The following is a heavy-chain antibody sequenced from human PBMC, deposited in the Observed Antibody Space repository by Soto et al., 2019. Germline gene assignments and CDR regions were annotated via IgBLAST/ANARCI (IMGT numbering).Heavy chain of an antibody. J-gene: IGHJ6*02. CDR1: GYTFTSYG. CDR3: ARDSDCSGGSCYSSPLDYYYYGMDV. CDR2: ISAYNGNT. Sequence: GAAVKVSCKASGYTFTSYGISWVRQAPGQGLEWMGWISAYNGNTNYAQKLQGRVTMTTDTSTGTAYMELRSLRSDDTAVYYCARDSDCSGGSCYSSPLDYYYYGMDVWGQGTTVTVSS. V-gene: IGHV1-18*04. D-gene: IGHD2-15*01.